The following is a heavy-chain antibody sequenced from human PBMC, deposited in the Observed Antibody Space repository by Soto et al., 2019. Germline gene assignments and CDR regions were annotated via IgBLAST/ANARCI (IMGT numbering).Heavy chain of an antibody. J-gene: IGHJ3*02. CDR1: LCSFDDYA. D-gene: IGHD6-19*01. CDR3: AKVLYSSGWYIDDFDI. CDR2: ISWNSRSI. Sequence: PWWSPRRSGSASLCSFDDYAMHWVRQSPGNAQACVSGISWNSRSIGYVDSVKGRFTISRDNAKNSLYLQMNSMRDEDTALHYCAKVLYSSGWYIDDFDIWGQGTMVTVS. V-gene: IGHV3-9*01.